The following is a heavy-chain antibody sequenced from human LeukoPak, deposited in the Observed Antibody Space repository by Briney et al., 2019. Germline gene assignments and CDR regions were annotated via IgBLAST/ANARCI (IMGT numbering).Heavy chain of an antibody. CDR2: IYSGGNT. V-gene: IGHV3-53*01. CDR3: ARDVVTVAGADY. J-gene: IGHJ4*02. D-gene: IGHD6-19*01. CDR1: GFTAKSNY. Sequence: VGSLRLSCEASGFTAKSNYMSWVRQAPGKGLEWVSVIYSGGNTYYADSVKGRFTISRDNSKNALYLQMNSLRAEDTAVYYCARDVVTVAGADYWGQGTLVSVFS.